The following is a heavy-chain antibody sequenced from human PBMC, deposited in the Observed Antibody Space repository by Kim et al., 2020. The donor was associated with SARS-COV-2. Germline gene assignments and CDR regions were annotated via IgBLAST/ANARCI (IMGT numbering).Heavy chain of an antibody. J-gene: IGHJ6*02. CDR3: ARDHRIAAAGTWYYYGMDV. Sequence: ASVKVSCKASGYTFTGYYMHWVRQAPGQGLEWMGWINPNSGGTNYAQKFQGWVTMTRDTSISTAYMELSRLRSDDTAVYYCARDHRIAAAGTWYYYGMDVWGQGTTVTVSS. CDR1: GYTFTGYY. D-gene: IGHD6-13*01. V-gene: IGHV1-2*04. CDR2: INPNSGGT.